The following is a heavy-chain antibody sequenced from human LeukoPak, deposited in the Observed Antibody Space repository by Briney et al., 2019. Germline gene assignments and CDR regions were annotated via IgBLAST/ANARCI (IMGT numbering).Heavy chain of an antibody. D-gene: IGHD6-13*01. Sequence: SETLSLTCTVSGGSITHYYWSWIRQPPGKGLEWIGYIFYSGSTNYNPSLKSRVTISVDTSKNQFSLKVSSVTAADTAVYYCARHWETSSWYVDYWGQGTLVTVSS. CDR3: ARHWETSSWYVDY. CDR1: GGSITHYY. J-gene: IGHJ4*02. V-gene: IGHV4-59*08. CDR2: IFYSGST.